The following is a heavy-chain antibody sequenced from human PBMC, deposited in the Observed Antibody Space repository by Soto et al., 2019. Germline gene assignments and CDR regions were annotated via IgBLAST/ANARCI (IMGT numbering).Heavy chain of an antibody. CDR1: GFTFSGAT. J-gene: IGHJ4*02. CDR3: TSPRYSSGSGY. D-gene: IGHD6-19*01. CDR2: IRTKANSYAT. V-gene: IGHV3-73*01. Sequence: EVQLVESGGGLVQPGGSLKLSCAASGFTFSGATMHWVRQASGKGLEWVGRIRTKANSYATAYAASVNGRFTISRDDSKTTAYLQMNSLKTEDTAVYYCTSPRYSSGSGYWGQGPLVTVSS.